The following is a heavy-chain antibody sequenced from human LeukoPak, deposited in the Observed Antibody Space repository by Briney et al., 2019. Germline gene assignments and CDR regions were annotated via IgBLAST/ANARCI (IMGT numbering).Heavy chain of an antibody. V-gene: IGHV3-9*01. J-gene: IGHJ3*02. D-gene: IGHD3-10*01. CDR1: GFTFDDYA. CDR3: AKDYSYGSGTSDAFDI. Sequence: GGSLRLSCAASGFTFDDYAMHWLRQAPGKGLEWVSGIRWNSGSIGYADSVKGRFTISRDNAKNSLHLQMNSLRAEDTALYYCAKDYSYGSGTSDAFDIWGQGTMVTVSS. CDR2: IRWNSGSI.